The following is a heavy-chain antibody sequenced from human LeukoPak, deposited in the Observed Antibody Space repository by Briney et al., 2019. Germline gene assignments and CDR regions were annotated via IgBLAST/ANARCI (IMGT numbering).Heavy chain of an antibody. Sequence: PGGSLRLSCAASGFAFDTYGMTWARQAPGKGLEWVSSISGSGYNTYYADSVKGRFTISRDNSKNTLYLLLNSLRTEDTAVYYCARASGYGSGWGGGGGDYWGQGTLVTVSS. CDR1: GFAFDTYG. V-gene: IGHV3-23*01. CDR3: ARASGYGSGWGGGGGDY. CDR2: ISGSGYNT. D-gene: IGHD6-19*01. J-gene: IGHJ4*02.